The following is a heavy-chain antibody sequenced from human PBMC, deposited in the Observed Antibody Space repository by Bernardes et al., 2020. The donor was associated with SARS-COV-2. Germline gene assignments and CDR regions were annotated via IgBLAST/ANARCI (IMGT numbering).Heavy chain of an antibody. J-gene: IGHJ4*02. Sequence: GGSLRLSCAASGFTFSSYEMNWVRQVPGKGLEWVSYISPTGGAMYYADSVKGRFTVSRDNAKNSLYLQMNSLGAQDTAIYYCARLASVQGVTDYWGQGILVTVSS. V-gene: IGHV3-48*03. CDR2: ISPTGGAM. CDR1: GFTFSSYE. D-gene: IGHD3-10*02. CDR3: ARLASVQGVTDY.